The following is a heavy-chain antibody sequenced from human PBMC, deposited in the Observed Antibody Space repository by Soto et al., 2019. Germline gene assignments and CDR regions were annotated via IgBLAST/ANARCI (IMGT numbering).Heavy chain of an antibody. CDR2: IIPIFCTP. V-gene: IGHV1-69*12. J-gene: IGHJ2*01. Sequence: QVQLVQSGAEVKKPGSSVKISCRAPGDSFNKFALSWVRQAPGLGLEWMGGIIPIFCTPTYAPKFQDRVTFTADESTTTAYMELSTVRADDTAVYYCARPLGADSRNWFFELWGRGTLVTVSS. CDR3: ARPLGADSRNWFFEL. D-gene: IGHD4-4*01. CDR1: GDSFNKFA.